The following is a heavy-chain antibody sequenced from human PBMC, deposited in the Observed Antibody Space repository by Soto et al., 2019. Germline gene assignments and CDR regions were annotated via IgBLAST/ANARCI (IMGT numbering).Heavy chain of an antibody. J-gene: IGHJ4*02. CDR3: AKDQVPNYYGSGSL. V-gene: IGHV3-23*01. Sequence: PGGSLRLSCAASGFTFSSYAMSWVRQAPGKGLEWVSAISGSGGSTYYADSVRGRFTISRDNSKNTLYLQMNSLRAEDTAVSYWAKDQVPNYYGSGSLWGRGTRVTVSS. CDR1: GFTFSSYA. CDR2: ISGSGGST. D-gene: IGHD3-10*01.